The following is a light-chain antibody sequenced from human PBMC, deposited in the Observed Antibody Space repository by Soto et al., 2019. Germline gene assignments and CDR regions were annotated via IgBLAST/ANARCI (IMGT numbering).Light chain of an antibody. J-gene: IGKJ1*01. V-gene: IGKV3-15*01. CDR3: QQYNDWPPWT. Sequence: MTQCPATLSVSPGDRATLSCRASQSVSNNLAWYQQRPGQAPRLLIYGASTRATGIPARFSGSGSGTEFTLTISSLQSEDFAVYYCQQYNDWPPWTLGQGTKVDIK. CDR1: QSVSNN. CDR2: GAS.